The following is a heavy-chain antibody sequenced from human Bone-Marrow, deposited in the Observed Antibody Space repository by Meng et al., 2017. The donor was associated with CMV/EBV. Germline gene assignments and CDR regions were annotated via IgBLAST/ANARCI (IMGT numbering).Heavy chain of an antibody. CDR2: IYSGGTT. Sequence: GGSLRLSCAASGFTFSSYAMSWVRQAPEKGLEWVSLIYSGGTTYYADSVKGRFNLSRDNSKNTLYLQMHSLRAEDTAVYYCAKDPIAVRGSKDYWGQGTLVTVSS. D-gene: IGHD3-10*01. V-gene: IGHV3-23*01. J-gene: IGHJ4*02. CDR1: GFTFSSYA. CDR3: AKDPIAVRGSKDY.